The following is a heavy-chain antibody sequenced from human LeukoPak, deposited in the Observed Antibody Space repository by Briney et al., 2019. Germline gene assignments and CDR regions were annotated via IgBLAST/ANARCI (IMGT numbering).Heavy chain of an antibody. CDR2: ISYDGRNK. CDR3: ARANYDSSDFYYVFALVLRYFDL. J-gene: IGHJ2*01. D-gene: IGHD3-22*01. V-gene: IGHV3-30*04. CDR1: GFTFSSYA. Sequence: PGRSLRLSCAASGFTFSSYALHWVRQAPGKGLEWVAVISYDGRNKYYADSVKGRFTISRDNAKNSLDLQMNSLRDEDTAVYYCARANYDSSDFYYVFALVLRYFDLWGRGTLVTVSS.